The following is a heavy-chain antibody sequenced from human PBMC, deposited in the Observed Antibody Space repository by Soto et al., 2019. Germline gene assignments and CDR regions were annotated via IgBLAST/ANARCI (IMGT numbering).Heavy chain of an antibody. CDR1: KFTLNTYW. D-gene: IGHD3-16*01. V-gene: IGHV3-7*03. Sequence: EVQLVESGGGLVQPGGSLRLSCAASKFTLNTYWMNWVRQAPGKGLEWVANIDQDGSNKHYVDSVEGRFTISRDNAKKSVFLQMSSLRVEDTAVYYCAGGTDTVMGPYYYDHLDVWGPGTTVTVSS. CDR3: AGGTDTVMGPYYYDHLDV. J-gene: IGHJ6*02. CDR2: IDQDGSNK.